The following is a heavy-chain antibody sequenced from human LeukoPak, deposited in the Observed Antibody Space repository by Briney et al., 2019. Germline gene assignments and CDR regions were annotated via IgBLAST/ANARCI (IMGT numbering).Heavy chain of an antibody. CDR2: VTTTAEGETV. J-gene: IGHJ4*02. V-gene: IGHV3-15*01. CDR1: GFIFNKAW. D-gene: IGHD4-11*01. Sequence: GGSLRLSCEGSGFIFNKAWMSWIRQAPGKGLEWVGRVTTTAEGETVDYAALVRGRFTISRDDSKSTVYLHMNSLESEDTAIYYCTAGLGKTDDDSWGQGTLVTVSS. CDR3: TAGLGKTDDDS.